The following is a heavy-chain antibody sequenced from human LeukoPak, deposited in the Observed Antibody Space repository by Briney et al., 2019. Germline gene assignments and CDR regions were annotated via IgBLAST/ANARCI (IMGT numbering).Heavy chain of an antibody. V-gene: IGHV3-30*02. CDR3: AKDGSGYYPNWFDP. CDR2: IRYDGSNK. J-gene: IGHJ5*02. D-gene: IGHD3-3*01. Sequence: GGSLRLSCAESGFTFSGYGMNWVRQAPGKGLEWVAFIRYDGSNKYYADSVKGRFTISRDNSKNTLYLQMNSLRVEDTAVYYCAKDGSGYYPNWFDPWGQGTLVTVSS. CDR1: GFTFSGYG.